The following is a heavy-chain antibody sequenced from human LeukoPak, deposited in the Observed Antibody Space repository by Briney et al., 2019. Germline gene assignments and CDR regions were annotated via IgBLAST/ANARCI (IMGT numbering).Heavy chain of an antibody. Sequence: GASVKVSCKASGYTFTSYYMHWVRQAPGQGLEWMGWINTNTGNPTYAQGFTGRFVFSLDTSVSTAYLQISSLKAEDTAVYYCARDHQTYPAVWFDPWGQGTLVTVSS. D-gene: IGHD2-2*01. CDR2: INTNTGNP. V-gene: IGHV7-4-1*02. CDR1: GYTFTSYY. CDR3: ARDHQTYPAVWFDP. J-gene: IGHJ5*02.